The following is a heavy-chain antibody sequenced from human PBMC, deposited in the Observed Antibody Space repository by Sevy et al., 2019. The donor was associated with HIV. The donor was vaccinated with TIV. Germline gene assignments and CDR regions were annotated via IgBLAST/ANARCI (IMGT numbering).Heavy chain of an antibody. J-gene: IGHJ4*02. CDR3: AKDGSLRRILNYYFDY. CDR1: GFTFSSYA. V-gene: IGHV3-23*01. Sequence: GGSLRLSCATSGFTFSSYAMSWVRQAPWKGLEWVSAISGSGGSTYYADSVKGRFTISRDNSKNTLYLQMNSLRAEDTAVYYCAKDGSLRRILNYYFDYWGQGTLVTVSS. D-gene: IGHD3-10*01. CDR2: ISGSGGST.